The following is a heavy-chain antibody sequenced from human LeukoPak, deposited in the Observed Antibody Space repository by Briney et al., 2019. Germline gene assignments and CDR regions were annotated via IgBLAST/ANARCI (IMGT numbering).Heavy chain of an antibody. V-gene: IGHV1-8*01. CDR1: GYTFTSYD. J-gene: IGHJ6*03. D-gene: IGHD6-19*01. Sequence: GASVKVSCKASGYTFTSYDINWVRQATGQGLEWMGWMNPNSGNTGYAQKFQGRVTMTRNTSISTAYMELSSLRSEDTAVYYCARGVSSGWRNYYYYYMDVWGKGTTVTISS. CDR3: ARGVSSGWRNYYYYYMDV. CDR2: MNPNSGNT.